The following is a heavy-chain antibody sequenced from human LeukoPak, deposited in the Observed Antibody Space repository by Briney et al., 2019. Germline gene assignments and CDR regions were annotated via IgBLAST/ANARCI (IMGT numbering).Heavy chain of an antibody. D-gene: IGHD6-19*01. CDR3: AREEYSSGWYTGSWFDP. CDR1: GGSISSHY. J-gene: IGHJ5*02. V-gene: IGHV4-34*01. Sequence: SETLSLTCTVSGGSISSHYWSWIRQPPGKGLEWIGEINHSGSTNYNPSLKSRVTISVDTSKNPFSLKLSSVTAADTAVYYCAREEYSSGWYTGSWFDPWGQGTLVTVSS. CDR2: INHSGST.